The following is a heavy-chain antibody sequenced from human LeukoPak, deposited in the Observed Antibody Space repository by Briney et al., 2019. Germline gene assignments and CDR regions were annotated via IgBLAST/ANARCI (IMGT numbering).Heavy chain of an antibody. Sequence: ASVKVSCKASGYTFTAYHFHWVRLAPGQGLEWMGWINLNSGVTRCAQKFQDRVTMTRDTSITTAYMELSRLRSDDTAVYYCARDETAATGIAMDVWGQGTTVTVSS. J-gene: IGHJ6*02. CDR2: INLNSGVT. CDR3: ARDETAATGIAMDV. CDR1: GYTFTAYH. D-gene: IGHD6-13*01. V-gene: IGHV1-2*02.